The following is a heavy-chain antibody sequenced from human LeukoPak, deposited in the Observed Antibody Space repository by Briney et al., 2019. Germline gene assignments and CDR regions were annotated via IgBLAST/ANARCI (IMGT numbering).Heavy chain of an antibody. CDR2: INHSGST. D-gene: IGHD5-18*01. J-gene: IGHJ4*02. Sequence: PSETLSLTCAVYGGSFSVYYWSWIRQPPGKGLEWIGEINHSGSTNYNPSLKSRVTISVDTSKNQFSLKLSSVTAADTAVYYCARWNTAMVTLDYWGQGTLVTVSS. CDR1: GGSFSVYY. CDR3: ARWNTAMVTLDY. V-gene: IGHV4-34*01.